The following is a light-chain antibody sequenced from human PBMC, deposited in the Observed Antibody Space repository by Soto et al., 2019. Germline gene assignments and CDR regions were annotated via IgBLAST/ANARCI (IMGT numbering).Light chain of an antibody. CDR2: GVS. CDR3: HQYGISPPT. J-gene: IGKJ1*01. Sequence: EVVLTQSPGTLSLSPGERATLSCRASQSVSGSDLAWYQQKPGQAPRLLISGVSNRANGTPDRFSGSGSGTDFTLTISSLEPEDCAVFYCHQYGISPPTFGPGTKGEI. V-gene: IGKV3-20*01. CDR1: QSVSGSD.